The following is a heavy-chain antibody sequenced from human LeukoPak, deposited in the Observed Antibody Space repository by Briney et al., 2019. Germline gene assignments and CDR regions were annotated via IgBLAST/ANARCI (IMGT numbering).Heavy chain of an antibody. D-gene: IGHD4-11*01. Sequence: GTSVKVSCKASGGTFSSYAISWVRQAPGHGLEWMGGIIPIFGTANYAQKFQGRVTITADESTSTAYMELSSLRSEDTAVYYCASTVTHDYYYYYYMDVWGKGTTVTVSS. V-gene: IGHV1-69*13. CDR1: GGTFSSYA. J-gene: IGHJ6*03. CDR3: ASTVTHDYYYYYYMDV. CDR2: IIPIFGTA.